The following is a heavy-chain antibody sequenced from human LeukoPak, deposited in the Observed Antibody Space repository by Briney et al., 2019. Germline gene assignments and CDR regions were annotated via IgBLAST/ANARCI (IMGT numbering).Heavy chain of an antibody. Sequence: ASVKVSCKASVYTFTRYYMHWVRQSPGQGLEWMGWINPNSGGTNYAQKFQGRGTMTRDTSISTAYMELSRLRADDTAVYYCARAPPVTGYYYYMDVWGKGTTVTVSS. CDR1: VYTFTRYY. CDR2: INPNSGGT. V-gene: IGHV1-2*02. CDR3: ARAPPVTGYYYYMDV. D-gene: IGHD4-17*01. J-gene: IGHJ6*03.